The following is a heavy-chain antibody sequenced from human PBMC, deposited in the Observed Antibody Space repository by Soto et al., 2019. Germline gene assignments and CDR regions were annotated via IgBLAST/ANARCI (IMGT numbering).Heavy chain of an antibody. CDR1: GYTFTSYG. CDR3: ARISHDILTGYYYYGMDV. CDR2: ISAYNGNT. J-gene: IGHJ6*02. Sequence: ASVKVSCKASGYTFTSYGISWVRQAPGQGLEWMGWISAYNGNTNYAQKLQGRVTMTTDTSTSTAYMELRSLRSDDTAVYYCARISHDILTGYYYYGMDVWGQGTTVTVSS. V-gene: IGHV1-18*01. D-gene: IGHD3-9*01.